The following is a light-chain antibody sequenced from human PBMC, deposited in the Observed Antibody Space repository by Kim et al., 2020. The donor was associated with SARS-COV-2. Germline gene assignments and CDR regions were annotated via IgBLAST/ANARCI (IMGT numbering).Light chain of an antibody. Sequence: SLAPGERATPSCRASQSVSNLAWYQQKPGQAPRLLIYDASTRATGIPGRFSGSGSGKEFTLTISSLQSGDFAVYYCQQYNNWPPTIGPGTKVDIK. CDR2: DAS. V-gene: IGKV3-15*01. J-gene: IGKJ3*01. CDR3: QQYNNWPPT. CDR1: QSVSN.